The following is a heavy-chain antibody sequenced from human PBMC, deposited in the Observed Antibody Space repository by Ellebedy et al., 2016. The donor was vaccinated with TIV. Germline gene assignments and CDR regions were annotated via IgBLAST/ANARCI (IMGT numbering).Heavy chain of an antibody. CDR1: GFTFINYA. J-gene: IGHJ3*02. Sequence: GGSLRLSXAASGFTFINYAMSWVRQAPGKGLEWVSAIDSSGSKTYYADSVKGRFTISRDNSKNTLYLQMNSLRAEDTAIYYCAKDQGHADAFDMWGQGTMVTVSS. V-gene: IGHV3-23*01. CDR2: IDSSGSKT. CDR3: AKDQGHADAFDM.